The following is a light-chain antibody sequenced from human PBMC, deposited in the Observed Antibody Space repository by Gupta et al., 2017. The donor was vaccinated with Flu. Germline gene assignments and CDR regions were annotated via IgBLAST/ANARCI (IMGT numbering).Light chain of an antibody. Sequence: EIVLTQSPGTLSLSPGERATLSCRASQSVNGKFLAWYQQKFGQAPRLLIYSASSRATGVPDRVSGSGSGTDFTLTINRMEPEDFAVYYCQYDISLPLTFGGGTKVEIK. CDR2: SAS. J-gene: IGKJ4*02. V-gene: IGKV3-20*01. CDR3: QYDISLPLT. CDR1: QSVNGKF.